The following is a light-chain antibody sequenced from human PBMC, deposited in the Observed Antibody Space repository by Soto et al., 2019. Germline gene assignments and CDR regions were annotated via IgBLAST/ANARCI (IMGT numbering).Light chain of an antibody. Sequence: SALTQPASVSGSPGQSITISCTGTSGDVGYYNLVSWYQQNPGKAPKLMIYEVSKRPSGVSNRFSGSKSGNTASLTISGLQAEDEADYYCTSYAGGDSPYVFGTGTKLTVL. V-gene: IGLV2-23*02. CDR3: TSYAGGDSPYV. CDR2: EVS. CDR1: SGDVGYYNL. J-gene: IGLJ1*01.